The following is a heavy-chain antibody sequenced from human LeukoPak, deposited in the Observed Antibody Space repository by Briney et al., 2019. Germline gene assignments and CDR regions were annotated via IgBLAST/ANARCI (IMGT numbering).Heavy chain of an antibody. Sequence: GGSLRLSCAASGFTFSSYEMNWVRQAPGKGLEWVSYISSSGSTIYYADSVKGRFTISRDNAKNSLYLQMNSLRAEDTAVYYCARMSLVAAGAVHFDYWGQGTLVTASS. CDR3: ARMSLVAAGAVHFDY. J-gene: IGHJ4*02. CDR2: ISSSGSTI. V-gene: IGHV3-48*03. CDR1: GFTFSSYE. D-gene: IGHD6-13*01.